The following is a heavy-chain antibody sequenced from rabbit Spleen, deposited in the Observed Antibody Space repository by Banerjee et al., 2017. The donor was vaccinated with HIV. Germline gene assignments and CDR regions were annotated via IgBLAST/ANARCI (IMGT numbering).Heavy chain of an antibody. D-gene: IGHD6-1*01. J-gene: IGHJ3*01. CDR2: IDTSDGDT. CDR3: ARGEHFSVGFSAFAIYLDL. Sequence: LEESGGGLVKPGGTLTLTCTVSGFSFSSNWICWVRQAPGKGLEWIACIDTSDGDTDYANWPKGRFTISKASSTTVTLQTPSLTVADTATYFCARGEHFSVGFSAFAIYLDLWGQGTLVSGS. CDR1: GFSFSSNW. V-gene: IGHV1S45*01.